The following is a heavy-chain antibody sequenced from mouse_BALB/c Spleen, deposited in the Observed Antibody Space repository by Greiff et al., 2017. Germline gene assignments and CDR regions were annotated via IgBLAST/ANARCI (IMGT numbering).Heavy chain of an antibody. CDR2: ISSGGGST. J-gene: IGHJ4*01. V-gene: IGHV5-12-1*01. Sequence: EVKLMESGGGLVKPGGSLKLSCAASGFAFSSYDMSWVRQTPEKRLEWVAYISSGGGSTYYPDTVKGRFTISRDNAKNTLYLQMSSLKSEDTAMYYCARQGYGSSYAMDYWGQGTSVTVSS. CDR3: ARQGYGSSYAMDY. D-gene: IGHD1-1*01. CDR1: GFAFSSYD.